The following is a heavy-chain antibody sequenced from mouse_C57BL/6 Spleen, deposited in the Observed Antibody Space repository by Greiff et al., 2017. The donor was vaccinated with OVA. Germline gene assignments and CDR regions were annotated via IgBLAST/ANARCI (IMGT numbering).Heavy chain of an antibody. CDR1: GYTFTGYW. Sequence: QVQLQQSGAELMKPGASVKLSCKATGYTFTGYWIEWVKQRPGHGLEWIGEILPGSGSTNYNEKFKGKATFTSDTSSNTASMQLSSLTNEDSAIYYCARGQNWVLYWYFDVWGTGTTVTVSS. CDR2: ILPGSGST. CDR3: ARGQNWVLYWYFDV. V-gene: IGHV1-9*01. J-gene: IGHJ1*03.